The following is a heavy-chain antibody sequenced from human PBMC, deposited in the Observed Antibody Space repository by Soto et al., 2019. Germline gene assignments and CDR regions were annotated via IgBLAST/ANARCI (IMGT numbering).Heavy chain of an antibody. CDR3: ARLNVAQKYSGSYYFDY. V-gene: IGHV4-59*08. CDR1: GGSISSYY. CDR2: IYYSGST. Sequence: SETLSLTCTVSGGSISSYYWSWIRQPPGKGLEWIGYIYYSGSTNYNPSLKSRVTISVDTSKNQFSLKLSSVTAADTAVYYCARLNVAQKYSGSYYFDYWGQGTLVTVSS. D-gene: IGHD1-26*01. J-gene: IGHJ4*02.